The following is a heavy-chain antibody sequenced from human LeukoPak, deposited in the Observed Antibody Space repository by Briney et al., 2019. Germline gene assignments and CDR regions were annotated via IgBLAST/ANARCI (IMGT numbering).Heavy chain of an antibody. V-gene: IGHV3-7*01. CDR3: ARDKRGDDYGGPHRFDP. J-gene: IGHJ5*02. Sequence: GGSLRLSCAASGFTFSSYWMSSVRQAPGKGLEWVANINQDGSEKYYVDSVKGRFTISRDNAKNSLYLQMNSLRDEDTAVYYCARDKRGDDYGGPHRFDPWGQGTLVTVSS. CDR2: INQDGSEK. CDR1: GFTFSSYW. D-gene: IGHD4-17*01.